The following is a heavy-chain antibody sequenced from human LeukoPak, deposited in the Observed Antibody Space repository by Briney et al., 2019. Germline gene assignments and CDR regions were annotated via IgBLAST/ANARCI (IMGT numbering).Heavy chain of an antibody. V-gene: IGHV1-69*04. D-gene: IGHD2-15*01. CDR1: GGTFSSYA. Sequence: SVKVSCKASGGTFSSYAISWVRQAPGQGLEWMGRIIPILGIASYAQKFQGRVTITADKSTSTAYMELSSLRYEDTAVYYCARVGYCSGGSCHRSWFDPWGQGTLVTVSS. J-gene: IGHJ5*02. CDR2: IIPILGIA. CDR3: ARVGYCSGGSCHRSWFDP.